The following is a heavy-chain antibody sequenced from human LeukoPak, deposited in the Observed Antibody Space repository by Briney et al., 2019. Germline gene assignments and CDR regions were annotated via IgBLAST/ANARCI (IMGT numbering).Heavy chain of an antibody. J-gene: IGHJ4*02. V-gene: IGHV1-18*01. D-gene: IGHD4-17*01. CDR3: AREHDYGDHAPGGFVDY. Sequence: ASVKVSCKASGYTFTSYGISWVRQAPGQGLEWMGWISAYNGNTNYAQKLQGRVTMTTDTSTSTAYMELRSLRSDDTAVYYCAREHDYGDHAPGGFVDYWGQGTLVTVSS. CDR2: ISAYNGNT. CDR1: GYTFTSYG.